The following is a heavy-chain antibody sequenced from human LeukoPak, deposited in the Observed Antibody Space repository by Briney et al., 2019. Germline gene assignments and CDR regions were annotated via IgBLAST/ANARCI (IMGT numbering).Heavy chain of an antibody. J-gene: IGHJ4*02. CDR1: GLSFSNVW. V-gene: IGHV3-15*01. CDR2: IKTKNEGETT. CDR3: TTRVSTTNDN. D-gene: IGHD5/OR15-5a*01. Sequence: GGSLRLSCAASGLSFSNVWMNWVRQAPGKGLQWVGRIKTKNEGETTGYAAPVKGRFGISRDDSKSTLYLQMNSLEIEDTAVYYCTTRVSTTNDNWGQGTLVTVSS.